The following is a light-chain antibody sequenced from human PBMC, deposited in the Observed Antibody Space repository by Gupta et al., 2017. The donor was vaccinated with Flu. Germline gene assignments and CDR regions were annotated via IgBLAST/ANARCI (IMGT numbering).Light chain of an antibody. CDR2: GNS. V-gene: IGLV1-40*01. CDR1: SSNIGAGYD. J-gene: IGLJ3*02. Sequence: QPVLTPPPPASQAPGPRAPIPFPGSSSNIGAGYDVHWYQQLPGTAPKLLIYGNSNRPSGVPDRFSGSKSGTSASLAITGLQAEDEADYYCQSYDSSLSGWVFGGGTKLTVL. CDR3: QSYDSSLSGWV.